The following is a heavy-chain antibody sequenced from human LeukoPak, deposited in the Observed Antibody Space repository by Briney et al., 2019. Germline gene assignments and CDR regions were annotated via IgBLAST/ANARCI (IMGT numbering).Heavy chain of an antibody. D-gene: IGHD3-3*01. CDR1: GFTISTSC. CDR3: AHYVWNGNYFVY. J-gene: IGHJ4*02. CDR2: INCGGRST. V-gene: IGHV3-74*01. Sequence: GSLSLSCSASGFTISTSCWHWVRQVPGKGLVWVSRINCGGRSTDYADPVKGRFTIARANTKNSLDLQMNSLRVVDTAMHYIAHYVWNGNYFVYWGEGALVTVS.